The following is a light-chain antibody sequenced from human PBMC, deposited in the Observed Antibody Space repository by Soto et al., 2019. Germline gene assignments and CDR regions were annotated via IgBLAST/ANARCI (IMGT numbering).Light chain of an antibody. CDR3: VAWDDSLNGHVV. Sequence: QSVLTQPHSAAGTPGQMVAISCSRGNSNIGTNHVNWYQQLPGTAPKLLIYGNTQRPSWVPDRFSGSRSGTSASMAISGLKSDDDADYYCVAWDDSLNGHVVFGGWTKVTVL. J-gene: IGLJ2*01. CDR2: GNT. CDR1: NSNIGTNH. V-gene: IGLV1-44*01.